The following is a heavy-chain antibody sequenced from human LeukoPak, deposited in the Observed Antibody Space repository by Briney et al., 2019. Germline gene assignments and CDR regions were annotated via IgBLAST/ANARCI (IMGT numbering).Heavy chain of an antibody. Sequence: GGSLRLSCAASGFTFSSYEMNWVRQAPGKGLEWISYISSGGRTMYYTDSVKGRFTISRDNAKNSLYLQMNSLRAEDTAMYYCAKYILGESIDCWGQGTLVTVSS. D-gene: IGHD3-10*01. V-gene: IGHV3-48*03. CDR3: AKYILGESIDC. CDR2: ISSGGRTM. CDR1: GFTFSSYE. J-gene: IGHJ4*02.